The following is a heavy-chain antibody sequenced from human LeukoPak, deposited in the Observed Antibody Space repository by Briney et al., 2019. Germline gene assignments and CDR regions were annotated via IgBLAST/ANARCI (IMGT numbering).Heavy chain of an antibody. CDR2: ISGSGGST. Sequence: GGSLRLSCAASGFTFTSHAMTWVRQAPGKGLEWVSAISGSGGSTYYADSVKGRFTISRDNSKNTLYLQMNGLRAEDTAVYYCAKEEFSSTWYPDYWGQGTLVTVSS. V-gene: IGHV3-23*01. CDR3: AKEEFSSTWYPDY. D-gene: IGHD6-13*01. J-gene: IGHJ4*02. CDR1: GFTFTSHA.